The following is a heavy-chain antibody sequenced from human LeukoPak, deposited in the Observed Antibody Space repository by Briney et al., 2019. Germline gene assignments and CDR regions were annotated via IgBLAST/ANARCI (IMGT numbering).Heavy chain of an antibody. CDR1: GFTFSSYA. Sequence: GGSLRLSCAASGFTFSSYAMSWVRQAPGKGLEWVSGITGRDSSTDYADSVKGRFTISRDNSKNTLYLQMNSLRAEDTAIYYCAKGLGGQYYYFGMDVWGQGTTVTVPS. V-gene: IGHV3-23*01. CDR3: AKGLGGQYYYFGMDV. D-gene: IGHD2/OR15-2a*01. CDR2: ITGRDSST. J-gene: IGHJ6*02.